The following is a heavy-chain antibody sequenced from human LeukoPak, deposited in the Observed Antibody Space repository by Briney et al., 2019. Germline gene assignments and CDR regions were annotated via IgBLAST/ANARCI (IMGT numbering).Heavy chain of an antibody. Sequence: PSETLSLTCTVSGGSISSSSYYWGWIRQPPGKGLEWIGSIYYSGSTYYNPSLKSRVTISVDTSKNQFSLRLTSVTAADTAVYYCARSPSRQNWIASLYKWFDPWGQGTLVTVAS. V-gene: IGHV4-39*07. J-gene: IGHJ5*02. D-gene: IGHD2-2*03. CDR1: GGSISSSSYY. CDR2: IYYSGST. CDR3: ARSPSRQNWIASLYKWFDP.